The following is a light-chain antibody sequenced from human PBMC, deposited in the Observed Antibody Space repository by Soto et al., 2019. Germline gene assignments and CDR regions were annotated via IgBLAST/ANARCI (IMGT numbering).Light chain of an antibody. CDR2: DAS. V-gene: IGKV1-5*01. CDR1: QSISSW. CDR3: QQYNSYSPTWT. J-gene: IGKJ1*01. Sequence: DIQMTQSPSTLSASVGDRLTITFGASQSISSWLAWYQQKPGKAPKLLIYDASSLESGVPSRFSGSGSGTEFTLTISSLQPDDFATYYCQQYNSYSPTWTFGQGTKVDIK.